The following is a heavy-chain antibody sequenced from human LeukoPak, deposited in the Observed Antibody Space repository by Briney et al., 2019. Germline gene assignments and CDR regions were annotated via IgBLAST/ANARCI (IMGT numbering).Heavy chain of an antibody. Sequence: PGGSLRLSCAASGYTFGDYGMSWVRQVPGKGLEWVSGTNRRGDITGYADFVKGRFTISRDNAKNSLYLQMNSLRAEDTAVYYCARDLRDCGGDCYSRWEKYYFDYWGQGTLVTVSS. V-gene: IGHV3-20*04. J-gene: IGHJ4*02. CDR2: TNRRGDIT. CDR3: ARDLRDCGGDCYSRWEKYYFDY. D-gene: IGHD2-21*02. CDR1: GYTFGDYG.